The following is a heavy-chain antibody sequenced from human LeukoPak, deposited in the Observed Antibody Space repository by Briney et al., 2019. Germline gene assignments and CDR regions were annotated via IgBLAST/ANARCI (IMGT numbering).Heavy chain of an antibody. J-gene: IGHJ4*02. V-gene: IGHV1-2*02. CDR2: IHPGRGDT. Sequence: ASVNVSCKALGYTFTDHYFHWLRQAPGQGLEWMGWIHPGRGDTNYAQKFQGRVSLTRDTSISTAYMELSSLRSEDTAVYYCAKEGNSGWVPKYWGQGTLVTVSS. CDR3: AKEGNSGWVPKY. CDR1: GYTFTDHY. D-gene: IGHD6-19*01.